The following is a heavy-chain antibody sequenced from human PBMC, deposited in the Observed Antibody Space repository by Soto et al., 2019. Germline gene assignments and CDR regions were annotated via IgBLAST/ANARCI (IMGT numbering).Heavy chain of an antibody. J-gene: IGHJ4*02. CDR3: ARSVAVPGAHIDY. Sequence: SETLSLTCSVSGGSISGSYWSWIRQSPGKGLEWLGYVYYAGSTNYSPSLRSRVSISVDTSKNEFSLRPSSVTAADTAVYFCARSVAVPGAHIDYWGQGTQVTVSS. V-gene: IGHV4-59*01. CDR2: VYYAGST. D-gene: IGHD6-19*01. CDR1: GGSISGSY.